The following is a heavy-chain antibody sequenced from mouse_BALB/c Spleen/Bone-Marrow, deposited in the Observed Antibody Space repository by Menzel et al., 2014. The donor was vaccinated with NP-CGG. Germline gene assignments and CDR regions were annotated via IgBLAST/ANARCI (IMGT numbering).Heavy chain of an antibody. J-gene: IGHJ3*01. D-gene: IGHD2-10*02. V-gene: IGHV5-17*02. CDR3: AREYGNCWFAY. CDR1: GFTFSSFG. CDR2: ISSGSSTI. Sequence: DVKLVESGGGLVQPGGSRKLSCAASGFTFSSFGMHWVRQAPEKGLEWVAYISSGSSTIYYADTVKGRFTISRDNPKNTLFLQMTSLRSEDTAMYYCAREYGNCWFAYWGQGTLVTVSA.